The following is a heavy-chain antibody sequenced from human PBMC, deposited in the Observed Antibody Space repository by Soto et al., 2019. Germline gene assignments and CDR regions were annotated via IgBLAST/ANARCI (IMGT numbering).Heavy chain of an antibody. CDR2: IYYSGST. Sequence: SETLSLTCTVSGGSISSSSYYWGWIRQPPGKGLEWIGSIYYSGSTYYNPSLKSRVTISVDTSKNQFSLKLSSVTAADTAVYYCARPLIIQDYDFWSVYLPYYYYGMYVWGQGTTVTVSS. J-gene: IGHJ6*02. CDR1: GGSISSSSYY. CDR3: ARPLIIQDYDFWSVYLPYYYYGMYV. V-gene: IGHV4-39*01. D-gene: IGHD3-3*01.